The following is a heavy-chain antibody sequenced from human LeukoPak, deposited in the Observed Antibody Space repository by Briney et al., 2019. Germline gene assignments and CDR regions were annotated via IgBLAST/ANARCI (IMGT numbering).Heavy chain of an antibody. CDR3: AKSLGVGGYTRYKGFDQ. J-gene: IGHJ4*02. CDR1: GFTFNSFA. V-gene: IGHV3-23*01. D-gene: IGHD3-16*02. CDR2: ISGSDGTS. Sequence: GGSLRLSCAASGFTFNSFAMNWVRQAPGKGLEWVSSISGSDGTSHYADFVKGRFTIFRDSSKNTLYLQMNSLRAEDTAAYYCAKSLGVGGYTRYKGFDQWGQGTLVVVSS.